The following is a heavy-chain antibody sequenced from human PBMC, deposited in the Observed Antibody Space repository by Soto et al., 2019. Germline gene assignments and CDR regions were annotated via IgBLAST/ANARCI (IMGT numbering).Heavy chain of an antibody. J-gene: IGHJ5*02. CDR3: ARRLTEKVAADIQSWIDP. CDR2: IYASGAT. CDR1: GGSIISYS. V-gene: IGHV4-4*07. D-gene: IGHD2-2*02. Sequence: SETLSLTCTVSGGSIISYSWNWIRQPAGRGLEWIGRIYASGATNYNPSLRGRVTLSVDTSKNQFSLKLSSVTAADTAVYYCARRLTEKVAADIQSWIDPWGKGTLVTVCS.